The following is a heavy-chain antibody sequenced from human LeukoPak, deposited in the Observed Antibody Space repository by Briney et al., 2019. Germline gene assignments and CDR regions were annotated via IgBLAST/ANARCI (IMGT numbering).Heavy chain of an antibody. V-gene: IGHV4-59*08. CDR3: ARQPSATAAFDI. Sequence: SETLSLTCAVSGGSMSSYYWSWIRQPPGKGLERIAYIYYNGNTNYNPSFKGRVTILVDTSKNQFSLKLSSVAAADTAIYYCARQPSATAAFDIWGQGTMVTVSS. J-gene: IGHJ3*02. CDR1: GGSMSSYY. D-gene: IGHD5-18*01. CDR2: IYYNGNT.